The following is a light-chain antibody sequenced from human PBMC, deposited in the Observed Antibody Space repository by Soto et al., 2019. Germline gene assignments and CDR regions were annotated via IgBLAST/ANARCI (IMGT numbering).Light chain of an antibody. CDR3: GSFTVTSTRV. CDR2: DVS. J-gene: IGLJ3*02. V-gene: IGLV2-14*03. CDR1: SSDVGGYNY. Sequence: QSALTQPASVSASPGQSITISCTGTSSDVGGYNYVSWYQQHPGRAPKLIIYDVSVRPSGISDRFSGSKSGNTASLTISGLQAEDEAAYYCGSFTVTSTRVFGGGTKLTVL.